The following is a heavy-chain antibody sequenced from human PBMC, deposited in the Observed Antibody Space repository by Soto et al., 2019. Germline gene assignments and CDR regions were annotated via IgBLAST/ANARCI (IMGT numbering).Heavy chain of an antibody. CDR3: ARGDQKIVDASEY. Sequence: QVQLQQWGAGLLKPSETLSLTCATSGESFSGNYWSWVRQPPGKGLEWIGETNHRGTTVYNPSRRGRVSISLDMSKNQFSLRLSFVTAADSDVYYCARGDQKIVDASEYWGPGTLVTVSS. CDR2: TNHRGTT. D-gene: IGHD2-15*01. CDR1: GESFSGNY. J-gene: IGHJ4*02. V-gene: IGHV4-34*01.